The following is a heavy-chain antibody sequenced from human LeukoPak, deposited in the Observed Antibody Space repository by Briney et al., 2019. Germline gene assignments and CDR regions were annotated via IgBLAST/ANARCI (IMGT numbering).Heavy chain of an antibody. CDR2: IYYSGST. V-gene: IGHV4-59*07. D-gene: IGHD5-12*01. CDR3: ARALGSVGYVYFDY. CDR1: GCSFSSYY. J-gene: IGHJ4*02. Sequence: PSATLSLTCTVSGCSFSSYYWSWVRQPPGQGLEWIGYIYYSGSTNYNPSLKGRVTISVDPSKNQFSLRLSSVTAADTAVYYCARALGSVGYVYFDYWGQGTLVTVSS.